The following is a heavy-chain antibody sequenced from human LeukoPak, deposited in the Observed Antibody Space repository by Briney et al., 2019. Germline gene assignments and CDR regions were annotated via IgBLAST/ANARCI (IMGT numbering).Heavy chain of an antibody. CDR3: ARSARGAFDI. Sequence: HPGGSLRLSCAASGFTISNFWMHWVRQAPGKGLVWVSRISSDGSSTSYADSVKGRFTISRDGAKNTMDLQMNSLRAEDTAVYYCARSARGAFDIWGQGTMVTVSS. D-gene: IGHD4/OR15-4a*01. CDR1: GFTISNFW. V-gene: IGHV3-74*01. CDR2: ISSDGSST. J-gene: IGHJ3*02.